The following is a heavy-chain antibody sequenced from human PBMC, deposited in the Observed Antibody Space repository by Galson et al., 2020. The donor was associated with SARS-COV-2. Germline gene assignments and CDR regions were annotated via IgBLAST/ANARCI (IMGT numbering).Heavy chain of an antibody. CDR3: ARSYYDILTGYLAAFDI. D-gene: IGHD3-9*01. J-gene: IGHJ3*02. CDR2: LDWDDDK. V-gene: IGHV2-70*04. CDR1: GFSLRTSGMR. Sequence: SGPTLVKPTQTLTLTCTFSGFSLRTSGMRVTWIRQPPGKALEWLARLDWDDDKFYSTSLKTRLTISKDTSKNQVVLTMTNMDPVDTATYYCARSYYDILTGYLAAFDIWGQGTMVTVSS.